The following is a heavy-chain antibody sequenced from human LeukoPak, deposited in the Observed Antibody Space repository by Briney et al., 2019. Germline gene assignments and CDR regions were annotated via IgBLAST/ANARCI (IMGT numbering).Heavy chain of an antibody. D-gene: IGHD3-22*01. V-gene: IGHV1-69*04. J-gene: IGHJ6*02. CDR3: ARESSSGYYYLAYYYYYGMDV. CDR1: GGTFSSYA. CDR2: IIPILGIA. Sequence: SVKVSCKASGGTFSSYAISWVRQAPGQGLEWMGRIIPILGIANYAQKFQGRVTITADKSTSTAYMELSSLRSEDTAVYYCARESSSGYYYLAYYYYYGMDVWGQGTTVTVS.